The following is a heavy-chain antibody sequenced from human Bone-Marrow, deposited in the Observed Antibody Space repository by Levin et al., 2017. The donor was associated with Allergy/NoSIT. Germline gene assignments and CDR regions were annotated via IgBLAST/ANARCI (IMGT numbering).Heavy chain of an antibody. V-gene: IGHV4-39*01. CDR3: ARHGAVKLLWFGELTGVLNDAFDI. J-gene: IGHJ3*02. D-gene: IGHD3-10*01. CDR2: IYYSGST. CDR1: GGSISSSSYY. Sequence: SQTLSLTCTVSGGSISSSSYYWGWIRQPPGKGLEWIGSIYYSGSTYYNPSLKSRVTISVDTSKNQFSLKLSSVTAADTAVYYCARHGAVKLLWFGELTGVLNDAFDIWGQGTMVTVSS.